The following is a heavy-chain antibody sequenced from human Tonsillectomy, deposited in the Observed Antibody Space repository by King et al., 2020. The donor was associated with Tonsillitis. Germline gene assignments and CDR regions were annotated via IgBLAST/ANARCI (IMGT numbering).Heavy chain of an antibody. J-gene: IGHJ3*02. V-gene: IGHV5-51*01. D-gene: IGHD3-22*01. CDR1: GYSFTRYW. CDR2: IYPGDSET. Sequence: VQLVESGAEVKKPGESLKISCKGSGYSFTRYWIVWVRQMPGKGLEWMGSIYPGDSETRYSPSFQGQVTISADKSIRTAFLQWSRLKASDCAIYYCARYDSTGAGAFDIWGQGTMVTVSS. CDR3: ARYDSTGAGAFDI.